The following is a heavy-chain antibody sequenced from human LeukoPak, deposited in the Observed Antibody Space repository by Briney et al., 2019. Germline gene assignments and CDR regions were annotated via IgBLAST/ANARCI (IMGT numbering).Heavy chain of an antibody. V-gene: IGHV3-23*01. Sequence: PGGSLRLSCAASGFTFSSSAMSWVRQVPGKGLEWVSGISASGGSTYYADSVKGRFTISRDNSKNTLYLQMNSLRAEDTAVYYCATQRIQLWTTSSTPLDYWGQGTLVTVSS. J-gene: IGHJ4*02. D-gene: IGHD5-18*01. CDR2: ISASGGST. CDR1: GFTFSSSA. CDR3: ATQRIQLWTTSSTPLDY.